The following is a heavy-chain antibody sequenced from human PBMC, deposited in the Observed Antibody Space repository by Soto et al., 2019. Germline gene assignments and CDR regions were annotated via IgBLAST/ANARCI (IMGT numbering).Heavy chain of an antibody. V-gene: IGHV1-2*04. D-gene: IGHD6-19*01. CDR2: INPNSGGT. Sequence: ASVKVSCKASGYTFTGYYMHWVRQAPGQGLEWMGWINPNSGGTNYAQKFQGWVTMTRDTSISIAYMELSRLRSDDTAVYYCARDLGAVAGLDYWGQGTLVTVSS. CDR3: ARDLGAVAGLDY. J-gene: IGHJ4*02. CDR1: GYTFTGYY.